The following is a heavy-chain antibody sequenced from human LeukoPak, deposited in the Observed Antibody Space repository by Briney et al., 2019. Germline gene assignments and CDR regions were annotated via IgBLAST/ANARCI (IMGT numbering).Heavy chain of an antibody. CDR1: GFTFGDYA. V-gene: IGHV3-20*01. Sequence: GGSLRPSCTASGFTFGDYAMSWFRQAPGKGLEWVSGINWNGGSTGYADSVKGRFTISRDNAKNSLYLQMNSLRAEDTALYHCAREDSSGYSPWGQGTMVTVSS. CDR3: AREDSSGYSP. D-gene: IGHD3-22*01. CDR2: INWNGGST. J-gene: IGHJ3*01.